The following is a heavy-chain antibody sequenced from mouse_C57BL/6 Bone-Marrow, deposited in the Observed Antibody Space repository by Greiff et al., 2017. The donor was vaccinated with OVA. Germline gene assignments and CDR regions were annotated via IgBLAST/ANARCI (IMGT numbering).Heavy chain of an antibody. CDR3: ARSITTVPRYFDV. V-gene: IGHV1-64*01. J-gene: IGHJ1*03. CDR1: GYTFTSYW. D-gene: IGHD1-1*01. CDR2: IHPNSGST. Sequence: VQLQQPWAELVKPGASVKLSCKASGYTFTSYWMHWVKQRPGQGLEWIGMIHPNSGSTNYNEKFKSKATLTVDKSSSTAYMQLSSLTSEDSAVYYCARSITTVPRYFDVWGTGTTVTVSS.